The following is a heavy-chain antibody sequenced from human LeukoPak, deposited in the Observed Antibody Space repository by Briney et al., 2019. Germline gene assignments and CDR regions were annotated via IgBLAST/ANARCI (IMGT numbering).Heavy chain of an antibody. CDR2: ISGSGGST. J-gene: IGHJ4*02. CDR3: AKEGKYSSGWYGGDYFDY. CDR1: GFTFSSYV. V-gene: IGHV3-23*01. D-gene: IGHD6-19*01. Sequence: GGALRLSCADSGFTFSSYVMSWVREAPGKGVEWVSEISGSGGSTYYADSVKGRFTISRDNSKNTLYLQMTSLRAEDTAVYYCAKEGKYSSGWYGGDYFDYWGQGTLVTVSS.